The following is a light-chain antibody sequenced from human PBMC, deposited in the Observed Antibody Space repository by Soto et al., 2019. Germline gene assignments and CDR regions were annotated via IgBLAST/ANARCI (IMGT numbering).Light chain of an antibody. CDR1: SSDVGGYNY. V-gene: IGLV2-11*01. CDR3: CSYAGSYFYVV. Sequence: QSALTQPRSVSGSPGQSVTISCTGTSSDVGGYNYVSWYQQHPGKAPKLMIYDVSKRPSGVPDRFSGSKSGNTASLTISGLQDEDEADYYCCSYAGSYFYVVFGGGTKLTVL. CDR2: DVS. J-gene: IGLJ2*01.